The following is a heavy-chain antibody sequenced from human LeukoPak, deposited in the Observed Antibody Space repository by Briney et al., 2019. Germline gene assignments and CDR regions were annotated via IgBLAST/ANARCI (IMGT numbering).Heavy chain of an antibody. CDR3: ARDNSVRDTAWWFDP. V-gene: IGHV1-46*01. D-gene: IGHD2-21*02. CDR2: INPSGHWT. CDR1: GYTFTNYY. Sequence: ASVKVSCKAFGYTFTNYYMHWVRQAPGQGLEWMGLINPSGHWTSYAQKFQGRVTLTRDVSTSTDYLELSSLRSEDTAVYYCARDNSVRDTAWWFDPWGQGTLVTVPS. J-gene: IGHJ5*02.